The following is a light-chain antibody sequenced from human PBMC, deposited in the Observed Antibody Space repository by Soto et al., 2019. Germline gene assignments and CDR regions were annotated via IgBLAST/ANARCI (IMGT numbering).Light chain of an antibody. CDR3: YSYTSSSTYV. CDR1: GSDIGSYNF. J-gene: IGLJ1*01. CDR2: EVS. V-gene: IGLV2-14*01. Sequence: QSVLTQPASVSGSPGQSITISCTGTGSDIGSYNFVSWYQHHPGKAPKLMIYEVSNRPSGDSDRFSGSKSDNTASLSISGLQAEDEADYYSYSYTSSSTYVFGAGTKVTVL.